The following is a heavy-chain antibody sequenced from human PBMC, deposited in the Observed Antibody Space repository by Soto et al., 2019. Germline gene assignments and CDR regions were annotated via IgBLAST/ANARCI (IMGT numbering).Heavy chain of an antibody. V-gene: IGHV4-59*01. CDR2: IYYSGST. Sequence: SETLSLTCTVSGGSISSNYWSWIRQPPGTGLEWIGYIYYSGSTNHNPSLKSRVTISVDTSKNQFSLKLSSVTAADTAVYYCASNEGYDSSGYYRPPGNWGQGTLVTVSS. D-gene: IGHD3-22*01. CDR3: ASNEGYDSSGYYRPPGN. J-gene: IGHJ4*02. CDR1: GGSISSNY.